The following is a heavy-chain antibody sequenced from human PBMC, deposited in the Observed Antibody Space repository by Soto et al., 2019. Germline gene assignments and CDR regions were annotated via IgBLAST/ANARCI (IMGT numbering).Heavy chain of an antibody. J-gene: IGHJ4*02. V-gene: IGHV3-30-3*01. CDR3: AREDSGALYDY. Sequence: PGGSLRLSCAASGVTFSSYAMHWVRQAPGKGLEWVAVISYDGSNKYYADSVKGRFTISRDNSKNTLYLQMNSLRAEDTAVYYCAREDSGALYDYWGQGTLVTVSS. CDR2: ISYDGSNK. D-gene: IGHD7-27*01. CDR1: GVTFSSYA.